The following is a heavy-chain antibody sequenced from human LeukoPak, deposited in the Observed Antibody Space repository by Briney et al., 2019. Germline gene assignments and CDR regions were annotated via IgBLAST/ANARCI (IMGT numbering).Heavy chain of an antibody. D-gene: IGHD3-10*01. J-gene: IGHJ4*02. CDR2: ISYSGTT. Sequence: SETLSLTCTISDGSISNYYWIWIRQPPGKGLEWVGYISYSGTTKYNPSLKSRVTISLGTAENQFSLELSSVTAADTAVYYCARRGSGSYSPFDSWGQGTLVTVSS. CDR3: ARRGSGSYSPFDS. CDR1: DGSISNYY. V-gene: IGHV4-59*12.